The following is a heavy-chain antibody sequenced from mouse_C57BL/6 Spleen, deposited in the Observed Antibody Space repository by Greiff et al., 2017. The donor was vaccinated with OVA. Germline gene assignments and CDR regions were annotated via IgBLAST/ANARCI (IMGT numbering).Heavy chain of an antibody. J-gene: IGHJ3*01. CDR1: GYTFTDHT. D-gene: IGHD1-1*01. CDR3: ARHPNYYGSSYAFAY. V-gene: IGHV1-78*01. CDR2: IYPRDGST. Sequence: QVQLKESDAELVKPGASVKISCKVSGYTFTDHTIHWMKQRPEQGLEWIGYIYPRDGSTKYNEKFKGKATLTADKSSSTAYMQLNSLTSEDSAVYFCARHPNYYGSSYAFAYWGQGTLVTVSA.